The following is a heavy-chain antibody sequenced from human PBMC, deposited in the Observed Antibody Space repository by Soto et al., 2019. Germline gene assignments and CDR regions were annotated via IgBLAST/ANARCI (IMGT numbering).Heavy chain of an antibody. J-gene: IGHJ4*02. CDR2: ISGSGGST. Sequence: PGGSLRRSCAACGFTFSSYAMSWVRQAPGKGLEWVSAISGSGGSTYYADSVKGRFTISRDNSKNTLYLQMNSLRAEDTAVYYCAKDQELIVATIESWGQGTLVTVSS. V-gene: IGHV3-23*01. CDR1: GFTFSSYA. CDR3: AKDQELIVATIES. D-gene: IGHD5-12*01.